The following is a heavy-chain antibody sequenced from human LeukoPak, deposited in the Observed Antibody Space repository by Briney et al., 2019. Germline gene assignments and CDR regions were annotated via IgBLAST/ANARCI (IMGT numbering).Heavy chain of an antibody. CDR3: ARGLIHGLEYDY. CDR2: ISSSSTI. Sequence: PGGSLRLSCAASGFTFSSYSMNWVRQAPGKGLEWVSYISSSSTIYYADSVKGRFTISRDNAKNSLYLQMNSLRAEDTAVYYCARGLIHGLEYDYWGQGTLVTVSS. V-gene: IGHV3-48*04. D-gene: IGHD1-1*01. CDR1: GFTFSSYS. J-gene: IGHJ4*02.